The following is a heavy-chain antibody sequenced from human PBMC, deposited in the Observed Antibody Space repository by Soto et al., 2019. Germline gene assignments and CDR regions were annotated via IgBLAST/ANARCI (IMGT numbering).Heavy chain of an antibody. CDR1: GGTFSSYA. CDR2: IIPIFGTA. CDR3: ASGKTTVSSPYYYYGMDV. V-gene: IGHV1-69*12. D-gene: IGHD4-17*01. Sequence: QVQLVQSGAEVKKPGSSVKVSCKASGGTFSSYAISWVRQAPGQGLEWMGGIIPIFGTANYAQKFQGRVTIIADESTRTAYMELSSLRSEDTAVYYCASGKTTVSSPYYYYGMDVWGQGTTVTVSS. J-gene: IGHJ6*02.